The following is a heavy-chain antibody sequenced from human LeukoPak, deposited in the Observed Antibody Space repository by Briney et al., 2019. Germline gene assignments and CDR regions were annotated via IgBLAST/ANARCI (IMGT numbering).Heavy chain of an antibody. CDR3: ARDPGTIEVAATADY. D-gene: IGHD6-19*01. V-gene: IGHV3-21*01. CDR2: ISSSSSYI. Sequence: GGSLRLSCAASGFTFSSYAMSWVRQAPGKGLEWVSSISSSSSYIYYADSVKGRFTISRDNAKNSLYLQMNSLRAEDTAVYYCARDPGTIEVAATADYWGQGTLVTVSS. J-gene: IGHJ4*02. CDR1: GFTFSSYA.